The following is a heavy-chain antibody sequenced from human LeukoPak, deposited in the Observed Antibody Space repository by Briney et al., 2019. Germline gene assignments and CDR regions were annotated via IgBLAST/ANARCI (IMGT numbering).Heavy chain of an antibody. J-gene: IGHJ4*02. CDR3: ARDGDVIYYYDSSGYLDY. D-gene: IGHD3-22*01. Sequence: GASVKVSCKASGYTFTGYYMHWVRQAPGQGLEWMGRINPNSGGTNYAQKFQGRVTMTRDTSISTAYMELSRLRSDDTAVYYCARDGDVIYYYDSSGYLDYWGQGTLVTVSS. CDR1: GYTFTGYY. CDR2: INPNSGGT. V-gene: IGHV1-2*06.